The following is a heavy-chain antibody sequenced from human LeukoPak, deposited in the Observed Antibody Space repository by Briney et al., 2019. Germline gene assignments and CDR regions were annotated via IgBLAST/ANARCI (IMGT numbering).Heavy chain of an antibody. CDR3: ARSTTVVTPPLDNHAFDI. CDR2: IYYSGST. D-gene: IGHD4-23*01. J-gene: IGHJ3*02. Sequence: PSETLSLTCTVSGGSISSGDYYWSWIRQPPGKGLEWIGYIYYSGSTYYNPSLKSRVTISVDTSKNQFSLKLSSVTAADTAVYYCARSTTVVTPPLDNHAFDIWGQGTMVTVSS. CDR1: GGSISSGDYY. V-gene: IGHV4-30-4*01.